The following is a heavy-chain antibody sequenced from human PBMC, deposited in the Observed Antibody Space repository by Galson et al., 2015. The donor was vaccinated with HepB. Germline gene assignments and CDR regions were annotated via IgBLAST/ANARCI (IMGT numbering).Heavy chain of an antibody. CDR2: VYPGDSAT. Sequence: QSGAEVKKPGESLKISCKGSGYSFSSYWIGWVRQMPGKGLEWMGTVYPGDSATTYSPSFQGQVTISADKSISTAYLQWSSLKASDTAMYYCARRWAVAGAFDIWGQGTMVTVPS. V-gene: IGHV5-51*01. D-gene: IGHD6-19*01. CDR1: GYSFSSYW. CDR3: ARRWAVAGAFDI. J-gene: IGHJ3*02.